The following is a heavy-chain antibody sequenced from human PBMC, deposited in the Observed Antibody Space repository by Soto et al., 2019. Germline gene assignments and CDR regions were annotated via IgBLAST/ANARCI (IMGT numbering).Heavy chain of an antibody. CDR2: TYHTGST. J-gene: IGHJ5*02. Sequence: SEALSLTCTISGGSFGTNYWSWIRQAPGKGLEWIGYTYHTGSTKYNPSLKSRATISVDTSKNQFSLTLNSAAAADTAVYYCATDSAGRGPFDPWGQGILVTVSS. D-gene: IGHD3-10*01. CDR1: GGSFGTNY. V-gene: IGHV4-59*13. CDR3: ATDSAGRGPFDP.